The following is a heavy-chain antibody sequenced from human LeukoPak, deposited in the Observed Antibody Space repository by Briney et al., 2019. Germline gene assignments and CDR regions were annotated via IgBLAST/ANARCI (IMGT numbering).Heavy chain of an antibody. CDR3: ARVEVWNDGGDAFDI. J-gene: IGHJ3*02. Sequence: PGGSLRLSCAASGFTFSDYAIHWVRQAPGKGLEWVANIKQDGSEKYYVDSVKGRFTISRDNAKNSLYLQMNSLRAEDTAVYYCARVEVWNDGGDAFDIWGQGTMVTVSS. CDR1: GFTFSDYA. D-gene: IGHD1-1*01. V-gene: IGHV3-7*01. CDR2: IKQDGSEK.